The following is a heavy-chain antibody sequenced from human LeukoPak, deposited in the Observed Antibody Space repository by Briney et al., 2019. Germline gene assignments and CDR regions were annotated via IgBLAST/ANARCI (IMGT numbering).Heavy chain of an antibody. CDR2: ISYDGSNK. CDR1: GFTFSSYA. CDR3: ARVATMIVVVTHAFDI. V-gene: IGHV3-30-3*01. Sequence: PPGRSLRLSCAASGFTFSSYAMHWVRQAPGKGLEWVAVISYDGSNKYYADSVKGRFTIPRDNSKNTLYLQMNSLRAEDTAVYYCARVATMIVVVTHAFDIWGQGTMVTVSS. J-gene: IGHJ3*02. D-gene: IGHD3-22*01.